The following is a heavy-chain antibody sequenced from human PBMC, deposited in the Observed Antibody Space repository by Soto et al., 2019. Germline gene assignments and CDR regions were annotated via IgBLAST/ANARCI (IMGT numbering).Heavy chain of an antibody. CDR2: IYYSGST. D-gene: IGHD6-19*01. CDR3: ARAGLLAVAGTFDY. CDR1: GGSISSYY. J-gene: IGHJ4*02. Sequence: SSETLSLTCTVSGGSISSYYWSWIRQPPGKGLEWIGYIYYSGSTNYNPSLKSRVTISVDTSKNQFSLKLSSVTAADTAVYYCARAGLLAVAGTFDYWGQGTLVTVSS. V-gene: IGHV4-59*01.